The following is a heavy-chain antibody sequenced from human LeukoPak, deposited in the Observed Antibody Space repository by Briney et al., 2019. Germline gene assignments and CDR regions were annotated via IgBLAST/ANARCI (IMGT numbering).Heavy chain of an antibody. D-gene: IGHD3-16*01. CDR1: GFTVSSNY. CDR3: ARGSIAGWGGAFGI. J-gene: IGHJ3*02. Sequence: GGSLRLSCAASGFTVSSNYMSWVRQAPGKGLEWVSVIYSGGSTYYADSVKGRFTISRDNSKNTLYLQMNSLRAEDTAVYYCARGSIAGWGGAFGIWGQGTMVTVSS. CDR2: IYSGGST. V-gene: IGHV3-53*01.